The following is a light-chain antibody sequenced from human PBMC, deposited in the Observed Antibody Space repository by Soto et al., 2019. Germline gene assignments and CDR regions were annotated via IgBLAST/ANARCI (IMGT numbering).Light chain of an antibody. CDR1: QSIRSK. Sequence: ETVLTQSPATLSVSPGGRATLSCRASQSIRSKLGWYPQKPGQSPRLLIYGASNRATGVPARFSGSGSGTGFTLTISSRQYEDYAVCYCQLCTGWHPITFGQGTRLEIK. J-gene: IGKJ5*01. V-gene: IGKV3-15*01. CDR2: GAS. CDR3: QLCTGWHPIT.